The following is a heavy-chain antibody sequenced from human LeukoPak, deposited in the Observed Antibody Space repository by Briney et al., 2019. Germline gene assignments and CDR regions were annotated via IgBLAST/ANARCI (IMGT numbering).Heavy chain of an antibody. V-gene: IGHV1-2*02. Sequence: GASVKVSCKGSGYTSTGYYMHWVRQAPGQGLEWMAWINPNGGATNYAQKFQGRVTVTRDTSISTAYMELSSLESDDTAVYYCARDLMTTQTWDFDYWGQGTLVSVSS. CDR3: ARDLMTTQTWDFDY. D-gene: IGHD3-16*01. J-gene: IGHJ4*02. CDR2: INPNGGAT. CDR1: GYTSTGYY.